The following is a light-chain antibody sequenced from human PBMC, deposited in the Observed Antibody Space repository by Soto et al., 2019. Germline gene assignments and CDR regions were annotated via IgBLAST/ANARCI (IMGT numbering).Light chain of an antibody. Sequence: EIVLTQSPATLSLSPGERATLSCRASQSVGTYLAWYQQKRGQSPRLLIYGASNRAPGIPARFSGSGSGTDFTLTICSLEPEDFAVYHCLQRSIGFTFGPGTKVDIK. CDR2: GAS. CDR1: QSVGTY. J-gene: IGKJ3*01. CDR3: LQRSIGFT. V-gene: IGKV3-11*01.